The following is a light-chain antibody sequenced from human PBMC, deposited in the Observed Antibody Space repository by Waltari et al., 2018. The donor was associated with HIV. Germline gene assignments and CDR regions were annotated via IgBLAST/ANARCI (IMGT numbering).Light chain of an antibody. Sequence: SFELTQPPSLSVFPGQTTTITCSGDALPNQYVYWCQQKSGLAPVLIIYKDSWRPSGIPERFSASSSGTTATLTISGVQAEDEADYYCQSADTSTSYDVFGTGTKVTVL. CDR3: QSADTSTSYDV. CDR2: KDS. V-gene: IGLV3-25*03. J-gene: IGLJ1*01. CDR1: ALPNQY.